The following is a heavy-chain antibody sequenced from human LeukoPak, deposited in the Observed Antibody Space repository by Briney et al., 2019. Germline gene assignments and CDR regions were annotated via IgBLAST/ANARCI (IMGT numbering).Heavy chain of an antibody. CDR2: IYASGST. Sequence: PSETLSLTCTVSDGSINSYFWSWIRQPAGKGLEYIGRIYASGSTNYNPSLKSRVTMSVDTSKNQFSLKLTSVTAADTAVYYCARLLVVESWFDPWGQGTLVTVSS. V-gene: IGHV4-4*07. D-gene: IGHD2-15*01. CDR3: ARLLVVESWFDP. J-gene: IGHJ5*02. CDR1: DGSINSYF.